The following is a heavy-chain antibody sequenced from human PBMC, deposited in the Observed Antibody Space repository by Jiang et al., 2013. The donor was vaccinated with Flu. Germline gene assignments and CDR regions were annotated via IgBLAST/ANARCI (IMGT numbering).Heavy chain of an antibody. CDR3: ATLASNWGSLYYYYGMDV. CDR2: MNPNSGNT. D-gene: IGHD7-27*01. CDR1: GYTFTSYD. J-gene: IGHJ6*02. Sequence: KEPGASVKVSCKASGYTFTSYDINWVRQATGQGLEWMGWMNPNSGNTGYAQKFQGRVTMTRNTSISTAYMELSSLRSEDTAVYYCATLASNWGSLYYYYGMDVWGQGTTVTVSS. V-gene: IGHV1-8*01.